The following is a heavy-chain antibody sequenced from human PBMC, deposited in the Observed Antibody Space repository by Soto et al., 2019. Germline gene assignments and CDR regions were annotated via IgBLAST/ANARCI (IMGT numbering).Heavy chain of an antibody. D-gene: IGHD3-3*01. V-gene: IGHV3-66*01. J-gene: IGHJ5*02. CDR3: ARFWSGYYSKNWFDP. Sequence: GGSLRLSCAASGFTVSSNYMSWVRQAPGKGLEWVSVIYSGGSTYYADSVKGRFTISRDNSKNTLYLQMNSLRAEDTAVYYCARFWSGYYSKNWFDPWGQGTLVTVSS. CDR1: GFTVSSNY. CDR2: IYSGGST.